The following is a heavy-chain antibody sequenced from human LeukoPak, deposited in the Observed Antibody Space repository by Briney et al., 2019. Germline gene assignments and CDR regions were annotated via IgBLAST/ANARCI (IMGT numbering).Heavy chain of an antibody. D-gene: IGHD2-2*01. CDR1: GYTFTSYG. CDR2: ISAYNGNT. CDR3: ARDHRYCSSTGCVRGRLGY. J-gene: IGHJ4*02. V-gene: IGHV1-18*01. Sequence: ASVKVSCKASGYTFTSYGISWVRQAPGQGLEWMGWISAYNGNTNNAQKLQGRVTMTTDTSTSTAYMELRSLRSDDTAVYYCARDHRYCSSTGCVRGRLGYWGQGTLVTVSS.